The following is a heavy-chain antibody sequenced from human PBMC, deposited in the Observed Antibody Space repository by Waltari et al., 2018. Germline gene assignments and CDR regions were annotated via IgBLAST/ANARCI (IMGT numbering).Heavy chain of an antibody. D-gene: IGHD3-3*01. V-gene: IGHV3-33*01. CDR3: ARGDGGSGLGASDI. J-gene: IGHJ3*02. CDR1: GFPFPTHG. CDR2: IWYDGSNK. Sequence: QVQLVESGGGVVNSGRSLRLPWVGFGFPFPTHGMNWVRQAPGKGLEWVAVIWYDGSNKNYVDSVKGRFTISRDNSKNTMYLEMNRLRAEDTAVYFCARGDGGSGLGASDIWGQGTMVTVSS.